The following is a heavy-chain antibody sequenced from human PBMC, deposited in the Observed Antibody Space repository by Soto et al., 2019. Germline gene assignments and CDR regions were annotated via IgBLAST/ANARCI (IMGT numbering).Heavy chain of an antibody. D-gene: IGHD3-22*01. CDR2: ISGSGGST. V-gene: IGHV3-23*01. CDR1: GFTFSIYA. J-gene: IGHJ3*02. Sequence: GGSLRLSCAASGFTFSIYAMSWVRQAPGKGLEWVSAISGSGGSTFYADSVKGRFTISRDNSKSTLYLQMNSLRAEDTAVYYCAKVLSGYHPRYALDIWGQGTMVTVSS. CDR3: AKVLSGYHPRYALDI.